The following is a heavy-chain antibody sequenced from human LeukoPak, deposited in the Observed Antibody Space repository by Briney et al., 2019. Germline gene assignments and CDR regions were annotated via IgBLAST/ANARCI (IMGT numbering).Heavy chain of an antibody. CDR3: ASSGGYCSNTSCYTALEFDY. V-gene: IGHV1-18*01. D-gene: IGHD2-2*02. Sequence: ASVKVSCKASVYTFTSYGISWVRQAPGQGLEWVGWLSAYNGNTNYAQKLQGRVTMTTDTSTSTAYMELRSLRSDDTAVYYCASSGGYCSNTSCYTALEFDYWGQGTLVTVSS. J-gene: IGHJ4*02. CDR1: VYTFTSYG. CDR2: LSAYNGNT.